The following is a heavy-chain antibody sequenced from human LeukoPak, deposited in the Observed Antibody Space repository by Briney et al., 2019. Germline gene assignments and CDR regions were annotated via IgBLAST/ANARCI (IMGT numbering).Heavy chain of an antibody. CDR2: TSYDGSLK. V-gene: IGHV3-30*18. CDR3: AKVVPDTAMITGIDY. D-gene: IGHD5-18*01. J-gene: IGHJ4*02. Sequence: GGSLRLSRAASGFTFSSYGMDWVRQAPGKGLEWVAVTSYDGSLKFYADSVKGRFTISRDNSKNTLYLQMNSLRPEDTAVYYCAKVVPDTAMITGIDYWGQGTLVTVSS. CDR1: GFTFSSYG.